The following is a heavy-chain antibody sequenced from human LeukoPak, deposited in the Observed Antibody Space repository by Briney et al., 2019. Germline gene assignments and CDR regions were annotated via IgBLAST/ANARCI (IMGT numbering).Heavy chain of an antibody. D-gene: IGHD3-3*01. Sequence: SETLSLTCTVSGGSISSYYWSWIRQPPGKGLEWIGYIYYSGSTNYNPSLKSRVTISVDTSKNQFSLKLSSVTAADTAVYYCARVLHSITIFGVKGGAFDIWGQGTMVTVSS. CDR3: ARVLHSITIFGVKGGAFDI. CDR1: GGSISSYY. V-gene: IGHV4-59*01. J-gene: IGHJ3*02. CDR2: IYYSGST.